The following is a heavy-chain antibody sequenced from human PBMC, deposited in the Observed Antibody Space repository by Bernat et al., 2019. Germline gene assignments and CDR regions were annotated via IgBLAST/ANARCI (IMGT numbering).Heavy chain of an antibody. CDR1: GFTFSSYG. D-gene: IGHD5-18*01. V-gene: IGHV3-33*01. CDR2: IWYDGSNK. J-gene: IGHJ4*02. CDR3: ARGGIQLWPVLDY. Sequence: QVQLVESGGGVVQPGRSLRLSCAASGFTFSSYGMHWVRQAPGKGLEWVAVIWYDGSNKYYADSVKGRFTISRDNSKNTLYLQMNSLRAEDTAVYYCARGGIQLWPVLDYWGQGTLVTVSS.